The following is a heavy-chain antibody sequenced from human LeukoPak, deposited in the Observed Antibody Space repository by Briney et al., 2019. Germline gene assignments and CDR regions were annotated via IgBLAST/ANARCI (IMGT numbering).Heavy chain of an antibody. V-gene: IGHV1-69*13. J-gene: IGHJ4*02. CDR3: ARANKWELQETDY. Sequence: ASVKVSCKASGGTFSSYAISWVRQAPGQGLEWMGGIIPIFGTANYAQKFQGRVTITADESTSTAYMELSSLRSEDTAVYYCARANKWELQETDYWGQGTLVTVSS. D-gene: IGHD1-26*01. CDR1: GGTFSSYA. CDR2: IIPIFGTA.